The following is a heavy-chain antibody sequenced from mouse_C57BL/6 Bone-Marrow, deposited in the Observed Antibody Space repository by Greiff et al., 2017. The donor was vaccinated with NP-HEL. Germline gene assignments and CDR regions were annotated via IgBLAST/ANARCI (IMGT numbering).Heavy chain of an antibody. CDR1: GYTFTSYW. D-gene: IGHD1-1*01. CDR3: ARRANGSYFDY. V-gene: IGHV1-64*01. CDR2: IHPNSGST. J-gene: IGHJ2*01. Sequence: QVQLQQPGAELVKPGASVKLSCKASGYTFTSYWMHWVKQRPGQGLEWIGMIHPNSGSTNYNEKFKSKATLTVDKSSRTAYMQLSSLTSEDSAVYYCARRANGSYFDYWGQGTTLTVSS.